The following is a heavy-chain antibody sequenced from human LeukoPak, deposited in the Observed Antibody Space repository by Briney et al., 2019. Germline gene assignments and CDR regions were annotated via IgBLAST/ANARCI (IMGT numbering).Heavy chain of an antibody. CDR1: GGSISSYY. CDR3: AGGMATISYY. J-gene: IGHJ4*02. V-gene: IGHV4-59*01. CDR2: IYYSGST. Sequence: PSETLSLTCTVSGGSISSYYWSWIRQPPGKGLEWIGYIYYSGSTNYNPSLKSRVTISVDTSKNQFSLKLSSVTAADTAVYYRAGGMATISYYWGQGTLVTVSS. D-gene: IGHD5-24*01.